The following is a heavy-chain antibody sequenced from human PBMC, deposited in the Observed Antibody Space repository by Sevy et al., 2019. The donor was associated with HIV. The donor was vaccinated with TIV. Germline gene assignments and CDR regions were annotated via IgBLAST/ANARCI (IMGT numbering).Heavy chain of an antibody. J-gene: IGHJ4*02. D-gene: IGHD6-19*01. Sequence: SQTLSLTCAISGDSVSSNTVAWNWIRQSPSRGLEWLGRTYYRSKWYNEYADSVKSRITFNADTSKNHFSPQLSSVTPEDTALYYCARAGFAVAGPFDYWGQGTQVTVSS. CDR1: GDSVSSNTVA. CDR3: ARAGFAVAGPFDY. V-gene: IGHV6-1*01. CDR2: TYYRSKWYN.